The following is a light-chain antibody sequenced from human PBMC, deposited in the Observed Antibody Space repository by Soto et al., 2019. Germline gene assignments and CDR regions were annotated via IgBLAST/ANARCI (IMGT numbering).Light chain of an antibody. J-gene: IGLJ3*02. CDR1: TGAVTSGYY. V-gene: IGLV7-43*01. CDR3: LLYYGGAQWV. Sequence: QAVVTQEPSLTVSPGGTVTLTCASSTGAVTSGYYPNWFQQKPGQAPRALIYSISNKYSWTPARFSGSLLGGKAALTLSGVQPVDEAEYYCLLYYGGAQWVFGGGTKLTVL. CDR2: SIS.